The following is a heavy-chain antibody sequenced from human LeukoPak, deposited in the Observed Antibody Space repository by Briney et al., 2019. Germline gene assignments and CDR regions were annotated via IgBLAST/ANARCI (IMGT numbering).Heavy chain of an antibody. CDR1: GFTFSIQA. D-gene: IGHD2-21*02. J-gene: IGHJ4*02. Sequence: GGSLRLSCSASGFTFSIQAMHWVRQAPRKGLEYVSGSSGNGGSTYYADSVKGGFIISRDNSKNTVYLQVSSLRPEDTAVYYCARSTYCGGDCYPALGYWGQGTLVTVSS. CDR2: SSGNGGST. V-gene: IGHV3-64D*06. CDR3: ARSTYCGGDCYPALGY.